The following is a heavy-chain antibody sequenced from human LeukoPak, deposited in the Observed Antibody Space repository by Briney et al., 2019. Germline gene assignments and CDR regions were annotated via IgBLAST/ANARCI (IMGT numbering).Heavy chain of an antibody. Sequence: SETLSLTCAVYGGSFSDYYWSWIRQPPGKGLEWIGEINHSGSTNYNPSLKSRVTISVDTSKNQFSLKLSSVTAADTAVYYCAFLGYCSSTSCYPLDYWGQGTLVTVSS. D-gene: IGHD2-2*01. J-gene: IGHJ4*02. CDR2: INHSGST. V-gene: IGHV4-34*01. CDR3: AFLGYCSSTSCYPLDY. CDR1: GGSFSDYY.